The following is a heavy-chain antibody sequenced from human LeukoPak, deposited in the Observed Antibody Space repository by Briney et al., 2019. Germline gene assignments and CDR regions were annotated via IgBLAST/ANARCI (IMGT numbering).Heavy chain of an antibody. D-gene: IGHD3-10*01. CDR1: GFTFSSYS. V-gene: IGHV3-21*01. CDR3: ARSRQLLWFGEPTGDFDY. Sequence: GGSLRLSCAASGFTFSSYSMNWVRQAPGKGLEWVSSISSSSSYIYYADSVKGRFTISRDNAKNSLYLQMNSLRAEDTAVYYCARSRQLLWFGEPTGDFDYWGQGTLVTVSS. J-gene: IGHJ4*02. CDR2: ISSSSSYI.